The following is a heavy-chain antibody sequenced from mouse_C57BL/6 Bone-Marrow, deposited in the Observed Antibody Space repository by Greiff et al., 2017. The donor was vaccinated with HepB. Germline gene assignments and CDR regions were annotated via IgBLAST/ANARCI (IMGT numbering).Heavy chain of an antibody. V-gene: IGHV1-55*01. Sequence: QVQLQQPGAELVKPGASVKMSCKASGYTFTSYWITWVKQRPGQGLEWIGDIYPGSGSTNYNEKFKSKATLTVDTSSSTAYMQLSSLTSEDSAVYYCARIYYEYGGYYAMDYWGQGTSVTVSS. CDR1: GYTFTSYW. CDR3: ARIYYEYGGYYAMDY. D-gene: IGHD2-4*01. J-gene: IGHJ4*01. CDR2: IYPGSGST.